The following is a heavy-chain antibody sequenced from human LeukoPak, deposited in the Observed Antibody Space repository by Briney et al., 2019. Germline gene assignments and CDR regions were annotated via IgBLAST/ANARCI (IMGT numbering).Heavy chain of an antibody. CDR1: GYTFTSYD. V-gene: IGHV1-8*01. Sequence: ASVKVSCKASGYTFTSYDINWVRQATGQGLEWMGWMNPNSGNTGYAQKFQGRVTMTRNTSISTAYMELSSLRSEDTAVYYCARAVEMATMDFDYWGQGTLVTVSS. J-gene: IGHJ4*02. CDR3: ARAVEMATMDFDY. D-gene: IGHD5-24*01. CDR2: MNPNSGNT.